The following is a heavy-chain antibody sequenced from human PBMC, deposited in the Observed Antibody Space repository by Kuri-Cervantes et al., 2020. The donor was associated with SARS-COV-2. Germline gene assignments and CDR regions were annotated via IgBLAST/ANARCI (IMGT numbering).Heavy chain of an antibody. CDR2: IYYSGST. Sequence: SETLSLTCTVSGGSISSSSYYWGWIRQPPGKGLEWIGSIYYSGSTYYNPSFKSRVTISVDTSKNQFSLKLSSVTAADTAVYYCARHWRQQLKPIDYWGQGSLVTVSS. J-gene: IGHJ4*02. CDR3: ARHWRQQLKPIDY. D-gene: IGHD6-13*01. V-gene: IGHV4-39*07. CDR1: GGSISSSSYY.